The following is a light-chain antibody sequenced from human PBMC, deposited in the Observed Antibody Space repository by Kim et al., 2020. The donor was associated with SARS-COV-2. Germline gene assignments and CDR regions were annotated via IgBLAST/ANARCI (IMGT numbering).Light chain of an antibody. CDR3: CSYAGSSTWV. V-gene: IGLV2-23*01. Sequence: GQAITISCTGTSSDVGSYNLVSWYQQHPGKAPKLMIYEGSKRPSGVSNRFSGSKSGNTASLTISGLQAEDEADYYCCSYAGSSTWVFGGGTKVTVL. J-gene: IGLJ3*02. CDR2: EGS. CDR1: SSDVGSYNL.